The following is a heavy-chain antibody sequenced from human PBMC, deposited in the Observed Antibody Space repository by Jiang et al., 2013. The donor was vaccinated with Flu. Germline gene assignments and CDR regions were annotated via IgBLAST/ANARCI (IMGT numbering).Heavy chain of an antibody. CDR3: ARFFPYDTMPYWYFDL. CDR2: ISVSGSTI. CDR1: GFTFSSYE. V-gene: IGHV3-48*03. Sequence: VQLLESGGGLIQPGGSLRLSCAASGFTFSSYEMNWVRQAPGKGLEWISYISVSGSTIYYADSVKGRFTISRDNAKNSLYLQMNSLRAEDTAVYYCARFFPYDTMPYWYFDLWGRGTLVTVSS. D-gene: IGHD2-2*01. J-gene: IGHJ2*01.